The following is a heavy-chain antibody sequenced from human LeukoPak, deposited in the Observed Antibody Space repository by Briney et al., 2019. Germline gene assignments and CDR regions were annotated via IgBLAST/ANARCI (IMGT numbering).Heavy chain of an antibody. CDR3: AKAVAATGHYYFGMDV. D-gene: IGHD6-19*01. CDR1: GFTFSSYA. V-gene: IGHV3-33*06. CDR2: IWFDGSNK. J-gene: IGHJ6*02. Sequence: GGSLRLSCAASGFTFSSYAMSWVRQAPGKGLEWVAVIWFDGSNKYYADSVKGRPTISRDNSKSTLYLQMNSLRAEDTAVYYCAKAVAATGHYYFGMDVWGQGTTVTVSS.